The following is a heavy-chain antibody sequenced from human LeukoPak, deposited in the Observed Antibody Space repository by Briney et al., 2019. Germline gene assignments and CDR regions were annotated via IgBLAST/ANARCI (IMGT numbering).Heavy chain of an antibody. V-gene: IGHV4-4*02. CDR1: GGSISSSNW. J-gene: IGHJ4*02. CDR2: IYHSGST. D-gene: IGHD3-22*01. Sequence: SETLSLTCAVSGGSISSSNWWSWVRQPPGKGLEWIGEIYHSGSTNYNPSLKSRATISVDKSKNQFSLKLSSVTAADTAVYYCASYDYYDSRGYYYITPYFDYWGQGTLVTVSS. CDR3: ASYDYYDSRGYYYITPYFDY.